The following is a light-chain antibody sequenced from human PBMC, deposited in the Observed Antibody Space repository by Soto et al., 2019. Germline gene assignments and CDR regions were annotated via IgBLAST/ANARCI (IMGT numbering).Light chain of an antibody. CDR3: MQALQIPD. J-gene: IGKJ4*01. CDR1: RSLLHSNGYNY. Sequence: DLVMTQSPLSLPVTPGEPASISCRSSRSLLHSNGYNYLDWYLQKPGQSPQLLIYLGSNRASGVPDRFSGSGSGTDFTLKISRVEAEDVGVYYCMQALQIPDFGGGTKVDIK. CDR2: LGS. V-gene: IGKV2-28*01.